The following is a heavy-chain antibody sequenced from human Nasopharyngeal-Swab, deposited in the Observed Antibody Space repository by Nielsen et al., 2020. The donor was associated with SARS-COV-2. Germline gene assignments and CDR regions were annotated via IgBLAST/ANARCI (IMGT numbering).Heavy chain of an antibody. D-gene: IGHD3-10*01. J-gene: IGHJ4*02. Sequence: SCAASGFTFSSYGMHWVRQAPGKGLEWVAVISYDGSNKYYADSVKGRFTISRDNSKNTLYLQMNSLRAEDTAVYYCAKDIHGSGSSFDYWGQGTLVTVSS. CDR3: AKDIHGSGSSFDY. V-gene: IGHV3-30*18. CDR2: ISYDGSNK. CDR1: GFTFSSYG.